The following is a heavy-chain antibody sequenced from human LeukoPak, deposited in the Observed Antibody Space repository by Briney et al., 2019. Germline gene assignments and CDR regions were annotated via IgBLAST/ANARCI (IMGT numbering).Heavy chain of an antibody. V-gene: IGHV3-23*01. CDR3: ARDLHYYVAMVV. J-gene: IGHJ6*01. Sequence: PGGSLRLSCEASGFTFSAYAMTWVRQAPGKGLEWVSSIGSDGKENYSESVKGRLAISRENPNNTLFLQLHNLRREDTALYYFARDLHYYVAMVVCG. CDR2: IGSDGKE. CDR1: GFTFSAYA.